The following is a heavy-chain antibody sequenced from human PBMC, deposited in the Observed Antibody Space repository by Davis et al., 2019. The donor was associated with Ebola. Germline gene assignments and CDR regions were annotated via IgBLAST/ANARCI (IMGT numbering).Heavy chain of an antibody. CDR2: TYYTSKWFN. V-gene: IGHV6-1*01. D-gene: IGHD5-12*01. CDR3: ARGWLRVGFDY. J-gene: IGHJ4*02. CDR1: GDSVSGNSGA. Sequence: HSQTLSLTCDISGDSVSGNSGAWNWIRQSPSRGLEWLGRTYYTSKWFNHYAASVKSRITINTDTSKNQLSLQLNSVTPEDTAVYYCARGWLRVGFDYWGQGTLVTVSS.